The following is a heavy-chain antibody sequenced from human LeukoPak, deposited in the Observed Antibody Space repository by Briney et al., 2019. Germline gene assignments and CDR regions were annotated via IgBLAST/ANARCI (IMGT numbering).Heavy chain of an antibody. D-gene: IGHD3-16*02. CDR3: ARDGAHYVWGSYRYTFDY. J-gene: IGHJ4*02. CDR2: IGAFNGNT. Sequence: GASVKVSCTASGSTFTTYGVSWVRQAPGHRLEWLGWIGAFNGNTNYAQKLQGRVTMTTDTSTSTAYMELRSLRSDDTAVYYCARDGAHYVWGSYRYTFDYWGQGTLVTVSS. CDR1: GSTFTTYG. V-gene: IGHV1-18*01.